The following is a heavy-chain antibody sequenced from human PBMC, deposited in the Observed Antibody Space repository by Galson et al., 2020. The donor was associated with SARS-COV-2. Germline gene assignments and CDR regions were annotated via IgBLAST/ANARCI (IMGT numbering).Heavy chain of an antibody. Sequence: ASVKVSCKASGNTLTNYDINWVRQAPGQGLEWMGWISGYNGNTNYAQKLQGRVTMTTDTSTSTAYMELRSLRSDDTAVYYCARAGWLGAFDIWGQGTMVTVSS. CDR1: GNTLTNYD. CDR2: ISGYNGNT. D-gene: IGHD3-22*01. V-gene: IGHV1-18*01. CDR3: ARAGWLGAFDI. J-gene: IGHJ3*02.